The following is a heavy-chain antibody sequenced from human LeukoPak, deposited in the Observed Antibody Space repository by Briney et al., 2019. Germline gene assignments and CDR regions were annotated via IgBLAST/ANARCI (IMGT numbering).Heavy chain of an antibody. CDR2: ISYSGIT. V-gene: IGHV4-34*11. D-gene: IGHD3-10*01. J-gene: IGHJ6*03. CDR3: ARDQGVAVSATLWFGEFPWGISTDYYMDV. CDR1: GGSFSGYY. Sequence: PSETLSLTCAVYGGSFSGYYWSWIRQPPGKGLEWIGTISYSGITYYNPSLKSRVTMSVDTSKNQFSLKLSSVTAADTAVYYCARDQGVAVSATLWFGEFPWGISTDYYMDVWGKGTTVTISS.